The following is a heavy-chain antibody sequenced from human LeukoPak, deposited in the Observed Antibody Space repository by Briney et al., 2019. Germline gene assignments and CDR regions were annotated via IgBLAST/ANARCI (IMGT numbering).Heavy chain of an antibody. V-gene: IGHV3-9*01. CDR2: ISWNSGSI. CDR1: GFTFDDYA. Sequence: GGSLRLSCAASGFTFDDYAMHWVRQAPGKGLEWVSGISWNSGSIGYADSVKGRFTISRDNAKNSLYLQMNSLRAEDTALYYCAKGSSGWYRSWFDPWGQGTLVTVSS. J-gene: IGHJ5*02. D-gene: IGHD6-19*01. CDR3: AKGSSGWYRSWFDP.